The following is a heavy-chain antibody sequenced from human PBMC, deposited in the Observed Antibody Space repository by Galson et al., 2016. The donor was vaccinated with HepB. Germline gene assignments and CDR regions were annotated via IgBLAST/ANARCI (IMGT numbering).Heavy chain of an antibody. D-gene: IGHD6-13*01. J-gene: IGHJ1*01. CDR2: TYPGDSDT. CDR3: ARVLRAADGIGH. Sequence: QSGAEVKKPGESLRISCQGSGYDFTYYWIGWVRQMPGKGLEWMGITYPGDSDTRYNPSFQGQVTISADKSISTAYLQWTSLKASDTAIYYCARVLRAADGIGHWGPGTLVTVSS. CDR1: GYDFTYYW. V-gene: IGHV5-51*01.